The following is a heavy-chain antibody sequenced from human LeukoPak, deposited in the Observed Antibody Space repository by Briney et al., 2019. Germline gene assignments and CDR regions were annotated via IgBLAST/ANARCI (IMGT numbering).Heavy chain of an antibody. Sequence: ASVKVSCKASGYTFTGYYMHWVRQAPGQGLEWMGWINPNTGGTNYAQKFQGRVTMTRDTSISTAYMVLSRLRSDDTAVYFRARVKPVLYYDSVGYSDYWGQGTLVTVSS. CDR2: INPNTGGT. CDR3: ARVKPVLYYDSVGYSDY. CDR1: GYTFTGYY. D-gene: IGHD3-22*01. V-gene: IGHV1-2*02. J-gene: IGHJ4*02.